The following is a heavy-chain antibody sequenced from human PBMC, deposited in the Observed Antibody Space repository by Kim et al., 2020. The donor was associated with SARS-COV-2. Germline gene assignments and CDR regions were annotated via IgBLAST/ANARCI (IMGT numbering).Heavy chain of an antibody. D-gene: IGHD6-13*01. Sequence: PSLKSRVTISVDTSKTQFSLKLSSVTAADTAVYYCARRGQRGSSCPYFDYWGQGTLVTVSS. V-gene: IGHV4-34*01. CDR3: ARRGQRGSSCPYFDY. J-gene: IGHJ4*02.